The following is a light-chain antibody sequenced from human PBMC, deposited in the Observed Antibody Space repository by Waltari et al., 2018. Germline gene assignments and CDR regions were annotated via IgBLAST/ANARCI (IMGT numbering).Light chain of an antibody. V-gene: IGKV3-11*01. J-gene: IGKJ3*01. Sequence: EIVLTQSPATLSLSPGERATLSCRASQSVTSYLAWYQQNPGKAPRLLIYDASNRATGIPARFSGRGSGTDFTLTISSLEPEDFAVYYCQQRSNWLFTFGPGTKVGLK. CDR3: QQRSNWLFT. CDR1: QSVTSY. CDR2: DAS.